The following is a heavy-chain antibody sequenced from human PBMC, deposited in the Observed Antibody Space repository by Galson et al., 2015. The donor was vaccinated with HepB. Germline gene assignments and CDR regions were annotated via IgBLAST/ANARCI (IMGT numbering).Heavy chain of an antibody. Sequence: SLRLSCAASGFTFSSYAMSWVRQAPGKGLEWVSAISGSGGGTYYADSVKGRFTISRDNSKNTLYLQMNSLRAEDTAVYYCAKERGGRFGCGYVYCGAFDIWGQGTMVTVSS. CDR2: ISGSGGGT. CDR3: AKERGGRFGCGYVYCGAFDI. CDR1: GFTFSSYA. J-gene: IGHJ3*02. V-gene: IGHV3-23*01. D-gene: IGHD5-12*01.